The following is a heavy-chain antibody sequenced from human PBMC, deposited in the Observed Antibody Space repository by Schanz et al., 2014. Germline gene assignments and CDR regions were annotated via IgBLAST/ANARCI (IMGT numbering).Heavy chain of an antibody. D-gene: IGHD5-18*01. J-gene: IGHJ3*02. CDR2: VGDTGTTK. CDR1: GFTFSSHG. V-gene: IGHV3-30*03. Sequence: QVQLVESGGGVVQPGRSLRLSCAASGFTFSSHGMHWVRQAPAKGLEWVAVVGDTGTTKFYADSVKGRFTISRDNSKNTLSLQMNSLRAEDTAVYYCAREEGYGYGPGAFDIWGQGTMVTVSS. CDR3: AREEGYGYGPGAFDI.